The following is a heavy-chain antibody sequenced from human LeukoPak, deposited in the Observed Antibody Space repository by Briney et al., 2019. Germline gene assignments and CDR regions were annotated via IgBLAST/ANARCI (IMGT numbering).Heavy chain of an antibody. CDR1: GFTFSSYS. CDR3: ARETYYDDSSGYPEDY. V-gene: IGHV3-21*01. CDR2: ISSSSSYI. Sequence: GGSLRLSCAASGFTFSSYSMNWVRQAPGKGLEWVSSISSSSSYIYYADSVKGRFTISRDNAKNSLYLQMNSLRAEDTAVYYCARETYYDDSSGYPEDYWGQGTLVTASS. J-gene: IGHJ4*02. D-gene: IGHD3-22*01.